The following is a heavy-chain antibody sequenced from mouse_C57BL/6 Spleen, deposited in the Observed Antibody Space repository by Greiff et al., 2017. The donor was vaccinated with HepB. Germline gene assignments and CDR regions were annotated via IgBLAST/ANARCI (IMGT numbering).Heavy chain of an antibody. CDR1: GYTFTSYW. CDR3: VYDYDGFAY. D-gene: IGHD2-4*01. CDR2: IDPSDSYT. V-gene: IGHV1-59*01. Sequence: QVQLKQPGAELVRPGTSVKLSCKASGYTFTSYWMHWVKQRPGQGLEWIGVIDPSDSYTNYNQKFKGKATLTVDTSSSTAYMQLSSLTSEDSAVYYCVYDYDGFAYWGQGTLVTVSA. J-gene: IGHJ3*01.